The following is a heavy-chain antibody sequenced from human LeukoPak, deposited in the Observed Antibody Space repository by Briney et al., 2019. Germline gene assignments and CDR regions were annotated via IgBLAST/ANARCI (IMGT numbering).Heavy chain of an antibody. CDR2: ISTSGST. CDR1: GASISSYY. Sequence: SETLSLTCTVSGASISSYYWSWIRQPAGKGLEWIGRISTSGSTNYNPSLKSRVTISVDKSKNQFSLKLSSVTATDTAVYYCARESSGYFDAFDIWGQGTMVTVSS. V-gene: IGHV4-4*07. D-gene: IGHD3-22*01. J-gene: IGHJ3*02. CDR3: ARESSGYFDAFDI.